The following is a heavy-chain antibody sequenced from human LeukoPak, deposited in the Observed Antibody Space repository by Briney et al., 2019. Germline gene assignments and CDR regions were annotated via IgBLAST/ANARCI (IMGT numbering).Heavy chain of an antibody. CDR2: INPNSGGT. V-gene: IGHV1-2*02. CDR1: GYTFTGYY. Sequence: ASVKVSCKASGYTFTGYYMHWVRPAPGQGLEWMGWINPNSGGTNYAQKFQGRVTMTRDTSISTAYMELSRLRSDDTAVYYCARVYRSGWYGTPDYWGQGTLVTVSS. CDR3: ARVYRSGWYGTPDY. D-gene: IGHD6-19*01. J-gene: IGHJ4*02.